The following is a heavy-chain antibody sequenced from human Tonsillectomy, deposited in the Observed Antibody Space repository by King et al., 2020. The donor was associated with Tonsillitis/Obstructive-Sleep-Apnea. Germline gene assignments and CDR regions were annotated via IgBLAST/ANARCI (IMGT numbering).Heavy chain of an antibody. CDR3: ASRARGYY. CDR2: ISYDGSNK. V-gene: IGHV3-30*04. J-gene: IGHJ4*02. D-gene: IGHD3-10*01. CDR1: GFTFSSYA. Sequence: VQLVESGGGVVQPGRSLRLSCAASGFTFSSYAMHWVRQAPGKGLEWVAVISYDGSNKYYADSVKGRFTISRDNSKNTLYLQMNSLRAEDTAVYYCASRARGYYWGQGTLVTVSS.